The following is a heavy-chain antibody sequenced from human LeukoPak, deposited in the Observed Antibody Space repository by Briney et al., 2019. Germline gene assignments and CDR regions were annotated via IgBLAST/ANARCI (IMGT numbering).Heavy chain of an antibody. J-gene: IGHJ4*02. V-gene: IGHV1-69*04. CDR2: IIPILGIA. CDR1: GGTFSSYA. CDR3: ARTPPGGIAAAGTNY. D-gene: IGHD6-13*01. Sequence: GSSVKVSCKASGGTFSSYAISWVRQAPGQGLEWMGRIIPILGIANYARKFQGRVTITADKSTSTAYMELSSLRSEDTAVYYCARTPPGGIAAAGTNYWGQGTLVTVSS.